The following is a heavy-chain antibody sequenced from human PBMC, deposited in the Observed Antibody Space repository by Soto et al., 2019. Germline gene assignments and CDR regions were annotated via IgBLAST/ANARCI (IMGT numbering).Heavy chain of an antibody. V-gene: IGHV4-34*01. CDR2: INHSGST. CDR3: ARVGSIAAHPSTYYYYGMDV. D-gene: IGHD6-6*01. CDR1: GGSFSGYY. Sequence: SETLSLTCAVYGGSFSGYYWSWIRKHPGKGLEWIGEINHSGSTNYNPSLKSRVTISVDTSKNQFSLKLSSVTAADTAVYYCARVGSIAAHPSTYYYYGMDVWGQGTTVTVSS. J-gene: IGHJ6*02.